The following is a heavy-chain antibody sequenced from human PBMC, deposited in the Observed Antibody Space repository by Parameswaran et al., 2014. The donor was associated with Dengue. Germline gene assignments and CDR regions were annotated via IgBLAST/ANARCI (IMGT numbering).Heavy chain of an antibody. Sequence: WVRQAPGQGLEWMGWISAYNGNTNYAQKLQGRVTMTTDTSTSTAYMELRSLRSDDTAVYYCAREFWHGSGGNWFDPWGQGTLVTVSS. J-gene: IGHJ5*02. D-gene: IGHD6-19*01. V-gene: IGHV1-18*01. CDR3: AREFWHGSGGNWFDP. CDR2: ISAYNGNT.